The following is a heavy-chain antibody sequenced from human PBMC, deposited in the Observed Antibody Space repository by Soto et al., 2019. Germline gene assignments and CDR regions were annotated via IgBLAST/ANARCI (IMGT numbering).Heavy chain of an antibody. J-gene: IGHJ5*02. CDR2: IFYSGIT. CDR1: VSSINIYY. Sequence: SSTXSLTCTVSVSSINIYYLILIRHPPGRGLEWIGYIFYSGITDYNPSLKSRVTLSLDASKNRISLRLNSVTTADAAVYYCVRIRNGGNQPQNCLEPRGQGPLV. CDR3: VRIRNGGNQPQNCLEP. V-gene: IGHV4-59*01. D-gene: IGHD2-15*01.